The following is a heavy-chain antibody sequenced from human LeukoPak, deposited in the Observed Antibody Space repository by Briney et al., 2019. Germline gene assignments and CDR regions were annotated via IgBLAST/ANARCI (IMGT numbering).Heavy chain of an antibody. Sequence: TSETLSLTCAVSGYSISSGYYWGWIRQSPGKGPEWIGSIYHRGTTYYTPSLKRRVTISVDRSKNQFSLKRSSVPAADTAVYYWARIAMFYYESSGYYSDYWGQGTLVTVSS. CDR2: IYHRGTT. CDR3: ARIAMFYYESSGYYSDY. V-gene: IGHV4-38-2*01. CDR1: GYSISSGYY. J-gene: IGHJ4*02. D-gene: IGHD3-22*01.